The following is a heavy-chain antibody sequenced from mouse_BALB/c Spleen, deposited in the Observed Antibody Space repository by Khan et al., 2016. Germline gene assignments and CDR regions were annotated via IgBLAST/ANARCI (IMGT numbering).Heavy chain of an antibody. CDR2: ISSGSSNI. V-gene: IGHV5-17*02. D-gene: IGHD2-3*01. CDR3: SRGGLYDGYLFTY. CDR1: GFTFSSFG. J-gene: IGHJ3*01. Sequence: EVQLVESGGGLVQPGGSRKLSCAASGFTFSSFGMHWVRQAPEKGLEWVAYISSGSSNIYYADTVKGRFIISRDNPKNTLFLQMTSLRSEDTAMYYCSRGGLYDGYLFTYWGQGTLVTVSA.